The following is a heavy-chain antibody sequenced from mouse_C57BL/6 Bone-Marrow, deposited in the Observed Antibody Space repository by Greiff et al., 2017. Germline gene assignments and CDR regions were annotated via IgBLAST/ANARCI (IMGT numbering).Heavy chain of an antibody. D-gene: IGHD1-1*01. J-gene: IGHJ2*01. Sequence: QVQLQQSGAELVRPGTSVKVSCKASGYAFTNYLIEWVKQRPGQGLEWIGVINPGSGGTNYNEKFKGKATLTADKSSGTAYMQLSSLTSEDSAVYFCARFPNYYGSSYGDYWGQGTTLTVSS. CDR2: INPGSGGT. CDR1: GYAFTNYL. V-gene: IGHV1-54*01. CDR3: ARFPNYYGSSYGDY.